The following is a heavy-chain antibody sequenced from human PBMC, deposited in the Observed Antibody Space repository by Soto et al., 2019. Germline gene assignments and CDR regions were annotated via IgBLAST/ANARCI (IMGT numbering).Heavy chain of an antibody. Sequence: EVQLLESGGGLVQPGGSLRLSCEASGFILNSYGMSWVRQAPGKGLEWVSTLTRGGGTHYADSVKGRFTTARENSKNTLYLQMNSLRAEYTAVYYCAKDGDLYSGYSDHWGQGTLVTGSS. CDR1: GFILNSYG. J-gene: IGHJ4*02. CDR2: LTRGGGT. CDR3: AKDGDLYSGYSDH. V-gene: IGHV3-23*01. D-gene: IGHD5-12*01.